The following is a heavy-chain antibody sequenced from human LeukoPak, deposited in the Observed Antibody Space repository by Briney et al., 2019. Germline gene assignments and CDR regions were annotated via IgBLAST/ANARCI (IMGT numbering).Heavy chain of an antibody. J-gene: IGHJ4*02. CDR2: IYPGDSDT. V-gene: IGHV5-51*01. D-gene: IGHD3-9*01. Sequence: GASLQISCQGSGYIFTSYWIGWVRRLPGKGLEWMGIIYPGDSDTRYSPSFQGQVTISADKSISTAYLQWSSLKASDTAMYYCARRKGIPHYDILTGFDYWGQGTLVTVSS. CDR1: GYIFTSYW. CDR3: ARRKGIPHYDILTGFDY.